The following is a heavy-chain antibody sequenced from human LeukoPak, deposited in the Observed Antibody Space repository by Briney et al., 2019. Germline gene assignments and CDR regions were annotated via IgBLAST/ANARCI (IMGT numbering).Heavy chain of an antibody. CDR1: GFTFSSYG. CDR2: ISYDGSNK. V-gene: IGHV3-30*03. D-gene: IGHD6-19*01. CDR3: ARASSGWFYYYYGMDV. Sequence: QPGRSLRLSCAASGFTFSSYGMHWVRQAPGKGLEWVAVISYDGSNKYYADSVKGRFTISRDNSKNTLYLQMNSLRAEDTAVYYCARASSGWFYYYYGMDVWGQGTTVTVSS. J-gene: IGHJ6*02.